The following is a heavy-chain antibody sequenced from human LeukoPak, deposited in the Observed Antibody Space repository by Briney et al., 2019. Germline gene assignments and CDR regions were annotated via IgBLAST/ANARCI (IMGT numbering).Heavy chain of an antibody. CDR2: INHSGST. Sequence: SETLSLTCAVYGGSFSGYYWSWIRQPPGKGLEWIGEINHSGSTNYNPSLKSRVTISVDTSKNQFSLKLSSVTAADTAVYYCARQISQWLVRPYFDYWGQGTLVTVSS. CDR1: GGSFSGYY. D-gene: IGHD6-19*01. V-gene: IGHV4-34*01. J-gene: IGHJ4*02. CDR3: ARQISQWLVRPYFDY.